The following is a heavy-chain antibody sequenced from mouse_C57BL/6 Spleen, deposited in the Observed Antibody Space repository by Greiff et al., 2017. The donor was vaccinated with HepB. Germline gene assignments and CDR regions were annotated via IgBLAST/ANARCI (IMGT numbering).Heavy chain of an antibody. V-gene: IGHV1-64*01. CDR2: IHPNSGST. CDR1: GYTFTSYW. J-gene: IGHJ3*01. CDR3: ARALYGSSYTWFAY. Sequence: QVQLQQPGAELVKPGASVKLSCKASGYTFTSYWMRWVKQRPGQGLEWIGMIHPNSGSTNYNEKFKSKATLTVDKSSSTAYMQLSSLTSEDSAVYYCARALYGSSYTWFAYWGQGTLDTVSA. D-gene: IGHD1-1*01.